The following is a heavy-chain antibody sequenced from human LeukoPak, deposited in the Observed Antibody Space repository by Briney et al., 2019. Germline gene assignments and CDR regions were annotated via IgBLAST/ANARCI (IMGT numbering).Heavy chain of an antibody. D-gene: IGHD5-12*01. V-gene: IGHV4-4*09. J-gene: IGHJ4*02. Sequence: PSETLSLTCTVSRGSISGSIRSYYWSWLRQPPGKGLEWIGYISSSGSVNDNPSLRSRVPISVATSKTQFFLSLSSVSAADTAVYYCARIPLGYSGAYYFDYWGQGTLVSVSS. CDR3: ARIPLGYSGAYYFDY. CDR1: RGSISGSIRSYY. CDR2: ISSSGSV.